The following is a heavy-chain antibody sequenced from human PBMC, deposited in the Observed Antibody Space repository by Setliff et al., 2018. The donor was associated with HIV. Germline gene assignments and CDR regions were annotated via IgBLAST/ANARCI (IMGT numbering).Heavy chain of an antibody. V-gene: IGHV1-2*06. J-gene: IGHJ4*02. CDR3: VRDIKYASGSSYLGPSPGFDY. CDR2: ISPNSGGT. D-gene: IGHD3-10*01. Sequence: ASVKVSCKASGYTFTGHYIHWVRQAPGQGPEWMGRISPNSGGTNYAQKFQGRFTMTRDTSISTAYMELSSLRSDDTALYYCVRDIKYASGSSYLGPSPGFDYWGQGTLVTVSS. CDR1: GYTFTGHY.